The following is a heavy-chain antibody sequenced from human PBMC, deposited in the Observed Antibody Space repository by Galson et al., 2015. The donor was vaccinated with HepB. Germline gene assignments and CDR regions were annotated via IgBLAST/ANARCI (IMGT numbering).Heavy chain of an antibody. CDR1: GGTFMSYS. J-gene: IGHJ6*02. Sequence: SVKVSCKASGGTFMSYSITWVRQAPGQGLEWMGRIIPILDLVNYAQKFQGRVTITAEKSTRTAYMELSSLTSEDTAVYYCGADYGSGTYEAIYAMDVWGQGTTVIVSS. D-gene: IGHD3-10*01. CDR3: GADYGSGTYEAIYAMDV. V-gene: IGHV1-69*02. CDR2: IIPILDLV.